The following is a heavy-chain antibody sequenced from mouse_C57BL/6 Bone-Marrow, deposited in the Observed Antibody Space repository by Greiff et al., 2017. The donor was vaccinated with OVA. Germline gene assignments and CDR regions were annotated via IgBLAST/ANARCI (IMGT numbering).Heavy chain of an antibody. V-gene: IGHV2-2*01. Sequence: QVQLKQSGPGLVQPSQSLSITCTVSGFSLTSYGVHWVRQSPGKGLEWLGVIWSGGSTDYNAAFISRLSISKDNSKSLVFFKMNSLQADDTAIYYCARISSYYGSSYYAMDYWGQGTSVTVSS. CDR1: GFSLTSYG. D-gene: IGHD1-1*01. J-gene: IGHJ4*01. CDR3: ARISSYYGSSYYAMDY. CDR2: IWSGGST.